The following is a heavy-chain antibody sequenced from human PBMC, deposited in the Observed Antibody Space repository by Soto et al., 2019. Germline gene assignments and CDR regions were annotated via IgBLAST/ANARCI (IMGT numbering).Heavy chain of an antibody. CDR1: GYTFTDYF. CDR3: ALSRRSTDLQDDH. V-gene: IGHV1-2*02. J-gene: IGHJ4*02. CDR2: INPKSGGT. Sequence: ASVKVSCKASGYTFTDYFMHWVRQAPGKGLEWMGCINPKSGGTNYAPNFQGRVTMTRDTSTCTAYMELTLLRFDDTAVHYCALSRRSTDLQDDHWGQ. D-gene: IGHD3-3*01.